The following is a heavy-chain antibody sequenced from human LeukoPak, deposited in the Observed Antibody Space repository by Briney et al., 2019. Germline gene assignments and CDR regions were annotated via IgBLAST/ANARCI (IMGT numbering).Heavy chain of an antibody. D-gene: IGHD6-19*01. CDR3: ARAGEVYNSGSYLEY. Sequence: SVKVSCKASGFTFSSSAMQWVRQARGQRLEWIGWIVVGSGNTNYAQNFQERVTITRDMSTSTVYMELSSLRFEDTAVYYCARAGEVYNSGSYLEYWGQGTLVTVSS. CDR1: GFTFSSSA. J-gene: IGHJ4*02. V-gene: IGHV1-58*02. CDR2: IVVGSGNT.